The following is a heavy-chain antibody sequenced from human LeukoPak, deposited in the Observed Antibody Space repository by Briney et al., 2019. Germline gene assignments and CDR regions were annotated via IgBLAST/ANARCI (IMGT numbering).Heavy chain of an antibody. D-gene: IGHD3-16*01. CDR3: ARKGVSDLYYFDS. J-gene: IGHJ4*02. V-gene: IGHV4-59*08. Sequence: SETLSLTCTVSGGTISSYYWSWIRQPPGKGLEWMGNIYYSGSTNYNSSLKSRVTISVDTSKNQISLKLRSVTAADTAVYYCARKGVSDLYYFDSWGQGTLVTVSS. CDR1: GGTISSYY. CDR2: IYYSGST.